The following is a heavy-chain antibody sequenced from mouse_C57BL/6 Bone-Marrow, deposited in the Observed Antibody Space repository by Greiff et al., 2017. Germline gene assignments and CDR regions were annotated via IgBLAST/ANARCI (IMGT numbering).Heavy chain of an antibody. CDR2: ISSGSSTI. CDR1: GFTFSDYG. J-gene: IGHJ3*01. Sequence: VQLKESGGGLVKPGGSLKLSCAASGFTFSDYGMHWVRQAPEKGLEWVAYISSGSSTIYYADTVKGRFTISRDNAKNTLFLQMTSLRSEDTAMYYCARPDDYAWFAYWGQGTLVTVSA. D-gene: IGHD2-4*01. CDR3: ARPDDYAWFAY. V-gene: IGHV5-17*01.